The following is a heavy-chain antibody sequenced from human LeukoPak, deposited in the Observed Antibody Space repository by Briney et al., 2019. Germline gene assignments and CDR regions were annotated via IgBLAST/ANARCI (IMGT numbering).Heavy chain of an antibody. CDR2: INHSGST. CDR1: GGSFSGYY. Sequence: SETLSLTCAVYGGSFSGYYWSWIRQPPGKGLEWIGEINHSGSTNYNPSLKSRVTISVDTSKNQFSLKLSSVTAADTAVYYCARLIDAQYYYGPGWFDPWGQGTLVTVSS. V-gene: IGHV4-34*01. J-gene: IGHJ5*02. CDR3: ARLIDAQYYYGPGWFDP. D-gene: IGHD3-10*01.